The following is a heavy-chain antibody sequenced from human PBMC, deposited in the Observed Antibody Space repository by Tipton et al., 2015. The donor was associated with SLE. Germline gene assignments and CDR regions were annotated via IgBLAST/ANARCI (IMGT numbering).Heavy chain of an antibody. Sequence: GASITSHYWSWIRQPPGKGLEWIGYIYYSGSTNYHPSLRGRGTISVDTSKNQFSLKLNSVTAADTAVYYCARRDFWTGYFDYWGQGTLVTVSS. J-gene: IGHJ4*02. V-gene: IGHV4-59*11. CDR2: IYYSGST. CDR3: ARRDFWTGYFDY. CDR1: GASITSHY. D-gene: IGHD3/OR15-3a*01.